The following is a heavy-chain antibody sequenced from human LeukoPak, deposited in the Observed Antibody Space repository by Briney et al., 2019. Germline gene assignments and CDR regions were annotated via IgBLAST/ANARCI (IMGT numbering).Heavy chain of an antibody. Sequence: GGSLRLSCAASGFTFSSYAMHWVRQAPGKGLEWVAVISYDGGNIYYADSVKGRFTISRDNSKNTLYLQMNSLRAEDTAVYYCARDLLEYSSSELDYWGQGTLVTVSS. D-gene: IGHD6-6*01. J-gene: IGHJ4*02. CDR1: GFTFSSYA. CDR3: ARDLLEYSSSELDY. V-gene: IGHV3-30-3*01. CDR2: ISYDGGNI.